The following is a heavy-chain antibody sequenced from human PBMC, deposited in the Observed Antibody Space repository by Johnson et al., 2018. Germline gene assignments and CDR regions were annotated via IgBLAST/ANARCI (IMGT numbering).Heavy chain of an antibody. J-gene: IGHJ1*01. CDR1: GGSLSGYY. Sequence: QVQLQQWGAGLLKPSETLSLSCAVYGGSLSGYYWSWIRQPPGKGLEWIGEINHSGSTNYNSSLKSRVTISIDTSKNQFSLKWSSVTAADTAVYYCSRGVTDQHWSQGTLVTVSS. CDR2: INHSGST. V-gene: IGHV4-34*01. D-gene: IGHD4-23*01. CDR3: SRGVTDQH.